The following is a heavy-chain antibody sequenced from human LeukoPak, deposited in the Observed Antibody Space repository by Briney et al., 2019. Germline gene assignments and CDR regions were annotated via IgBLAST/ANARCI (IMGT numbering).Heavy chain of an antibody. CDR3: ASSIEFEGY. V-gene: IGHV3-48*04. CDR1: GFTFSTYN. J-gene: IGHJ4*02. Sequence: PGGSLRLSCAASGFTFSTYNMNWVRQAPGKGLEWVSYITSDSATIYYADSVKGRFTISRDNAKNSLYLQMNSLRAEDTAVYYCASSIEFEGYWGQGTLVTVSS. D-gene: IGHD2/OR15-2a*01. CDR2: ITSDSATI.